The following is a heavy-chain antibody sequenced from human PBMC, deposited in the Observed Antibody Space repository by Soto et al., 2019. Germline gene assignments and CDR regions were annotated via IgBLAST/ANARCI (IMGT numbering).Heavy chain of an antibody. D-gene: IGHD5-12*01. CDR1: GFTFSSYW. CDR3: ANIVATPFVGY. V-gene: IGHV3-7*01. Sequence: GGSLRLSCAASGFTFSSYWMSWVRQAPGKGLEWVANIKQDGSEKYYVDSVKGRFTISRDNAKNSLYLQMNSLRAEDTAVYYCANIVATPFVGYWGQGTLVTVSS. CDR2: IKQDGSEK. J-gene: IGHJ4*02.